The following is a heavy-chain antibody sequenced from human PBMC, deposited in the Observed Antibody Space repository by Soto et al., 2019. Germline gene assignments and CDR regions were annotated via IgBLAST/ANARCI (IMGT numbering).Heavy chain of an antibody. J-gene: IGHJ3*01. D-gene: IGHD5-18*01. CDR2: ISHSGTP. CDR1: GVSVSSVGSS. V-gene: IGHV4-30-2*01. CDR3: ARLRMDSYYPNANGPFDV. Sequence: PSETLSLTCGVSGVSVSSVGSSWSWIRQPPGKGLQWVGYISHSGTPYYNPSLKPRVTISVDRSKNRFSLNLSSVTPADTAVYFCARLRMDSYYPNANGPFDVWGQGTLVTVSS.